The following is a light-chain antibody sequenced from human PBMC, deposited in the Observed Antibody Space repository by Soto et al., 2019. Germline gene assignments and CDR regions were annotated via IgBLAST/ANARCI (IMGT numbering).Light chain of an antibody. J-gene: IGKJ1*01. CDR2: GAS. CDR1: QSVTSDY. V-gene: IGKV3-20*01. Sequence: EVVVTQSPGTLSLSPGERATLSCRASQSVTSDYLAWYQQKHGQSPRLLMSGASRRATGVPDRFSGSGSGTDFTHTISRLEPEDLAVYYCQHYGHALWAFGQGTKVEIQ. CDR3: QHYGHALWA.